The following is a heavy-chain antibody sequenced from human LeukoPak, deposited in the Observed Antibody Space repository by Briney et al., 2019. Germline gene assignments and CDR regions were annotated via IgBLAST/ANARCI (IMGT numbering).Heavy chain of an antibody. CDR3: ARGSEYDVLTGYFPFDS. CDR1: GFTFSSYW. J-gene: IGHJ4*02. V-gene: IGHV3-48*04. D-gene: IGHD3-9*01. Sequence: GGSLRLSCAASGFTFSSYWMSWVRQAPGKGLEWISYISAIDNTIYYADSVMGRFTVSSDNAKNSVYLQLNSLGAEDTAVYYCARGSEYDVLTGYFPFDSWGQGTLVTVSS. CDR2: ISAIDNTI.